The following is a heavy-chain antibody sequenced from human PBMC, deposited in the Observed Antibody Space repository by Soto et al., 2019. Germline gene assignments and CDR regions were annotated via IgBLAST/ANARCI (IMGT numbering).Heavy chain of an antibody. J-gene: IGHJ4*02. V-gene: IGHV3-72*01. Sequence: EVQLVESGGGLVQPGGSLRLSCAASGFTFSDHYMDWVRQAPGKGLEWVGRTRNKANSYSTEYAASVRGRFTISRDESKSSLYLQMNSLNTEDTAVYYCVRTSHYGSGSWNFDYWGQGTLVTVSS. D-gene: IGHD3-10*01. CDR2: TRNKANSYST. CDR1: GFTFSDHY. CDR3: VRTSHYGSGSWNFDY.